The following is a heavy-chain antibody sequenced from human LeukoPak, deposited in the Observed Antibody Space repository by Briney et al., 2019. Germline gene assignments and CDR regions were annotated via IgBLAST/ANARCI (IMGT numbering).Heavy chain of an antibody. Sequence: PSETLSLTCAVYGGSFSGYYWSWIRQPPGKGLEWIGEINHSGSTNYNPSLKSRVTISVDTSKNQFSLKLSSVTAADTAVYYCARHTPPGYSSSWYKWGSFDYWGQGTLVTVSS. CDR3: ARHTPPGYSSSWYKWGSFDY. V-gene: IGHV4-34*01. D-gene: IGHD6-13*01. CDR1: GGSFSGYY. J-gene: IGHJ4*02. CDR2: INHSGST.